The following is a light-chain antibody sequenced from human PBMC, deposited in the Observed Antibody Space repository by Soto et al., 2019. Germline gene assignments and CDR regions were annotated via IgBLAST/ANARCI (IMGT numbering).Light chain of an antibody. J-gene: IGKJ1*01. V-gene: IGKV3-15*01. CDR1: QSVSSN. Sequence: EIVMTQSPATLSVSPGERATLSCRASQSVSSNFAWYQQKPGQASRLLIYGASTRATGIPARFSGSGSGTEFTLTISSLQSEDFAVYSCQQYNNWPPWTFGQGTKVEIK. CDR3: QQYNNWPPWT. CDR2: GAS.